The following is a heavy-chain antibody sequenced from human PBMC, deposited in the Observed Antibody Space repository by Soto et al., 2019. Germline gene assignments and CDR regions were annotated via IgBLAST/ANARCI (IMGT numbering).Heavy chain of an antibody. D-gene: IGHD3-22*01. V-gene: IGHV4-30-2*01. CDR1: GDSISSGGYS. CDR2: MYHSGST. Sequence: SETLSLTCTVSGDSISSGGYSWSWIRQPPGKGLEWIGYMYHSGSTYYNPSLKSRVTISVDTSKNQFSLKLSSVTAADTAVYYCARTRGDYDSSGYYYSLYYYYGMDVWGQGTTVTVSS. CDR3: ARTRGDYDSSGYYYSLYYYYGMDV. J-gene: IGHJ6*02.